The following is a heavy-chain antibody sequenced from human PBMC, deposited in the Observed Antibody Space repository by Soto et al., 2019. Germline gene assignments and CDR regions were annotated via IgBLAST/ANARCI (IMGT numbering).Heavy chain of an antibody. CDR2: ISPIFGTA. CDR1: GGTFSSYA. D-gene: IGHD2-15*01. CDR3: AREVVVAATSWFDP. Sequence: QVQLVQSGAEVKKPGSSVKVSCKASGGTFSSYAISWVRQAPGQGLEWMGGISPIFGTANYAQKFQGRDKSTADESTSTAYMELSSLRSEDTAVHYCAREVVVAATSWFDPWGQGTLVTVSS. J-gene: IGHJ5*02. V-gene: IGHV1-69*12.